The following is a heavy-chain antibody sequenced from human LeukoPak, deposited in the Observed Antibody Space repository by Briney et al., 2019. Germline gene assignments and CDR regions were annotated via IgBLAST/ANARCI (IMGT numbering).Heavy chain of an antibody. D-gene: IGHD3-22*01. CDR3: ARDWIDYYDSRLDYGMDV. CDR2: IYYSGST. V-gene: IGHV4-39*07. J-gene: IGHJ6*02. Sequence: SETLSLTCTVSGGSISSSSYYWGWIRQPPGKGLEWVGSIYYSGSTYYNPSLKSRVTISVDTSKNQFSLKLSSVTAADTAVYYCARDWIDYYDSRLDYGMDVWGQGTTVTVSS. CDR1: GGSISSSSYY.